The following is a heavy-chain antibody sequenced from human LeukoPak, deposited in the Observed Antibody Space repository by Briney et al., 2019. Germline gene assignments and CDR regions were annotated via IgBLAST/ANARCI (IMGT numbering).Heavy chain of an antibody. CDR1: GITFSSYA. Sequence: GGSLRLSCAASGITFSSYAMSWVRQAPGKGLEWVSAISGSGGSTYYADSVKGRFTISRDNSKNTLYLQMNSLRAEDTAVYYCAASERGSGWYYLDYWGQGTLVTVSS. CDR2: ISGSGGST. D-gene: IGHD6-19*01. J-gene: IGHJ4*02. CDR3: AASERGSGWYYLDY. V-gene: IGHV3-23*01.